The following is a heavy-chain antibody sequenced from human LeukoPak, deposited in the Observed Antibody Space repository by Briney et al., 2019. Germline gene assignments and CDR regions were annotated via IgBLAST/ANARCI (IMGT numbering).Heavy chain of an antibody. V-gene: IGHV1-2*02. CDR2: INPNSGGT. CDR3: ARIIVPAAIGGGVGYYYGMDV. J-gene: IGHJ6*02. Sequence: GASVKVSCKASGYTITGYYIHWVRQAPGPGPEWMGWINPNSGGTNYAQKFQGRVTMTRDTSISTAYMELSRLRSDDTAVYYCARIIVPAAIGGGVGYYYGMDVWGQGTTVTVS. CDR1: GYTITGYY. D-gene: IGHD2-2*02.